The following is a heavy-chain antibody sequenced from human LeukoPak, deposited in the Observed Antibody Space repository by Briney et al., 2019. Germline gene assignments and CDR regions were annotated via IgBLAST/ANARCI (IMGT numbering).Heavy chain of an antibody. J-gene: IGHJ6*03. V-gene: IGHV4-4*07. D-gene: IGHD3-3*01. Sequence: SETLSLTCTVSGGSISSYYWSWIRQPAGKGLEWIARIYTSGSTNYNPSLRSRVTMSVDTSKNQFSLKLSSVTAADTAVYYCARESVLEWSFYYMDVWGKGTTVTVSS. CDR1: GGSISSYY. CDR2: IYTSGST. CDR3: ARESVLEWSFYYMDV.